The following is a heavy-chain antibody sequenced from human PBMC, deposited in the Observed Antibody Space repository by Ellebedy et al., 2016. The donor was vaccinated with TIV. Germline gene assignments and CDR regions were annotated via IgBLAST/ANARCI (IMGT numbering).Heavy chain of an antibody. D-gene: IGHD2-15*01. V-gene: IGHV1-69*13. CDR3: ARQGYCSGGSCYDY. Sequence: AASVKVSCKASGGTFSSYAISWVRQAPGQGLEWMGGIIPIFGTANYAQKFQGRVTITADESTSTAYMELSSLRSEDTAVYYCARQGYCSGGSCYDYWGQGTLVTVSS. CDR2: IIPIFGTA. CDR1: GGTFSSYA. J-gene: IGHJ4*02.